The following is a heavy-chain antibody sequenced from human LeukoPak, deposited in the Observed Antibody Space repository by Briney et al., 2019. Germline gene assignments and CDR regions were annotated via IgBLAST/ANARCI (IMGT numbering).Heavy chain of an antibody. J-gene: IGHJ6*03. V-gene: IGHV4-59*01. CDR2: IYYSGST. Sequence: PSETLSLTCTVSGGSISSYYWSWIRQPPGKGLEWIGYIYYSGSTNYNPSLKSRVTISVDTSKNQFSLKLSSVTAADTAVYYCARVPGYCSSTSCYRYYYYMDVWGKGTTVTVSS. CDR3: ARVPGYCSSTSCYRYYYYMDV. CDR1: GGSISSYY. D-gene: IGHD2-2*01.